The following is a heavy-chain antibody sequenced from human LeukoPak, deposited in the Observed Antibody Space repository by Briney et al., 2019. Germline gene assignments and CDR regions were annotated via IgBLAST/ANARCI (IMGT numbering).Heavy chain of an antibody. CDR1: GGSISSSSYY. J-gene: IGHJ4*02. Sequence: SETLSLTCTVSGGSISSSSYYWGWIRQPPGKGLEWIGSIYYSGSTYYNPSLKSRVTISVDTSKNQFSLKLSSVTAADTAVYCCARGSIRGVTSPFDYWGQGTLVTVSS. CDR3: ARGSIRGVTSPFDY. CDR2: IYYSGST. V-gene: IGHV4-39*01. D-gene: IGHD3-10*01.